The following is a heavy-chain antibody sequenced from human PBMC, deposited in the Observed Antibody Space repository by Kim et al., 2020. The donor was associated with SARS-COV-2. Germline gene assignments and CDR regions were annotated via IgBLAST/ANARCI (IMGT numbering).Heavy chain of an antibody. J-gene: IGHJ6*02. CDR1: GGTFSSYA. V-gene: IGHV1-69*13. CDR2: IIPIFGTA. D-gene: IGHD6-13*01. CDR3: AREKTGDLSSSWYRGLTYGMNV. Sequence: SVKVSCKASGGTFSSYAISWVRQAPGQGLEWMGGIIPIFGTANYAQKFQGRVTITADASTSTAYMELSSLRSEDTAVYYCAREKTGDLSSSWYRGLTYGMNVWGQGTTVIVSS.